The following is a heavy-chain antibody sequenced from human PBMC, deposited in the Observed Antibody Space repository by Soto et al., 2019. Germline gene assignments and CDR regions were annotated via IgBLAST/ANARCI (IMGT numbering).Heavy chain of an antibody. Sequence: QVQLVQSGAEVKKPGYSVKVSCKASGGTFSTYGINWVRQAPGQGLEWMGGLIPIFDTTIYAQKFQGKFTITADESTSTVYMELISLRSEDTAVYYCARDEAAAATRGMDVWGQGTTVTVSS. CDR3: ARDEAAAATRGMDV. CDR2: LIPIFDTT. V-gene: IGHV1-69*01. CDR1: GGTFSTYG. J-gene: IGHJ6*02. D-gene: IGHD6-13*01.